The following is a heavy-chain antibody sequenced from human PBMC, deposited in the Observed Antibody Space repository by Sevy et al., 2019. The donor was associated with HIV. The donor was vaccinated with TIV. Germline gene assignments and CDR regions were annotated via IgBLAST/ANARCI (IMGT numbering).Heavy chain of an antibody. CDR3: ASSDASSRFGYYYFAMDF. V-gene: IGHV3-48*02. CDR2: ISYTSTTI. Sequence: GGSLRLSCAVSGFTFNTYNMNWVRQAPGKGLEWVSYISYTSTTIYYADSVRGRFTISSDNAKNTLYLKMNRLRDEDTAVYYCASSDASSRFGYYYFAMDFWGQGTSVTVSS. J-gene: IGHJ6*02. D-gene: IGHD3-22*01. CDR1: GFTFNTYN.